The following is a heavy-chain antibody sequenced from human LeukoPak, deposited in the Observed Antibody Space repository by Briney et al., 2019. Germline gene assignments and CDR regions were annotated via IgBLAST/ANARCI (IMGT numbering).Heavy chain of an antibody. CDR2: IWYDGSNK. J-gene: IGHJ3*02. Sequence: GGSLRLSCAASGFTFSSYGMHWVRQAPGKGLEWVAVIWYDGSNKYYADSVKGRFTISRDNSKNTLYLQMNSLRAEDTAVYYCARATHDYDSSGYGAFDIWGQGTMVTVSS. D-gene: IGHD3-22*01. V-gene: IGHV3-33*01. CDR1: GFTFSSYG. CDR3: ARATHDYDSSGYGAFDI.